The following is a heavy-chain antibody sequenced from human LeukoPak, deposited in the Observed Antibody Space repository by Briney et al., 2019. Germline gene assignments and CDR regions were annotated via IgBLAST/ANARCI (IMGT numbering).Heavy chain of an antibody. J-gene: IGHJ4*02. CDR3: ARDGARSGYKRGEYYFDY. D-gene: IGHD3-10*01. V-gene: IGHV3-30-3*01. CDR1: GFTFSSYA. CDR2: ISYDGSNK. Sequence: GGSLRLSCAASGFTFSSYAMHWVRQAPGKGLEWVAVISYDGSNKYYADSVKGRFTISRDNSKNTPYLQMNSLRAEDTAVYYCARDGARSGYKRGEYYFDYWGQGTLVTVSS.